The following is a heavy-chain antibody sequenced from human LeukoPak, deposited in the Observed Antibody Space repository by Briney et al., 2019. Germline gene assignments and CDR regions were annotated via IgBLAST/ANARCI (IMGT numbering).Heavy chain of an antibody. CDR2: IKQDGSEK. Sequence: GGSLRLSCAASGFTFSSYWMSWVRQAPGEGLEWVANIKQDGSEKYYVDSVKGRFTISRDNAKNSLYLQMNSLRAEDTAVYYCARYSGYDDEGEYFDYWGQGTLVTVSS. J-gene: IGHJ4*02. CDR3: ARYSGYDDEGEYFDY. V-gene: IGHV3-7*01. D-gene: IGHD5-12*01. CDR1: GFTFSSYW.